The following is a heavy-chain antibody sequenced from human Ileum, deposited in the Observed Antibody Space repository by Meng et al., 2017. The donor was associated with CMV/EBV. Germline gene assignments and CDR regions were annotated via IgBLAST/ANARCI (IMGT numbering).Heavy chain of an antibody. V-gene: IGHV3-23*03. CDR1: GFTFSAYA. CDR3: SKGGVMVRGGGDY. J-gene: IGHJ4*02. Sequence: GESPKTSRAAPGFTFSAYAMSWARQAPGEGLEGGAVTYARDEEGYYADSGKGRFTVSRDDSKRLLHLQMNSLRAEDTAVYSCSKGGVMVRGGGDYWGQGTLVTVSS. D-gene: IGHD3-10*01. CDR2: TYARDEEG.